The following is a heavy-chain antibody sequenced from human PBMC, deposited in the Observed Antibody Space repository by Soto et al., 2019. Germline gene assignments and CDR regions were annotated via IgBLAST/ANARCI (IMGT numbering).Heavy chain of an antibody. CDR3: ARGYCSGGNCYSGMDV. Sequence: SVKVSCKASGGTFSTHAIIWVRQAPGHGLEWMGGVIPISGTTYYTQKFQGRVTITADEPTSTAFMELSSLKSEDTAVFYCARGYCSGGNCYSGMDVWGQGTMVTVSS. CDR1: GGTFSTHA. J-gene: IGHJ6*02. D-gene: IGHD2-15*01. CDR2: VIPISGTT. V-gene: IGHV1-69*13.